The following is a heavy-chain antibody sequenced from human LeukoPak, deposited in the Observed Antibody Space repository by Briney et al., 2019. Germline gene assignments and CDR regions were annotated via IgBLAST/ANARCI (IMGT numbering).Heavy chain of an antibody. CDR1: GFGFSAYW. J-gene: IGHJ4*02. Sequence: GGSLGLSCAASGFGFSAYWMAWVRQAPGKGLEWVTNIKEDGTEKNYADSVKGRFTISRDNAKNSLFLQMNSLRSEDTALYYCAKVRVRGGSYYIRQALDYWGRGTLVTVSS. CDR2: IKEDGTEK. CDR3: AKVRVRGGSYYIRQALDY. D-gene: IGHD1-26*01. V-gene: IGHV3-7*03.